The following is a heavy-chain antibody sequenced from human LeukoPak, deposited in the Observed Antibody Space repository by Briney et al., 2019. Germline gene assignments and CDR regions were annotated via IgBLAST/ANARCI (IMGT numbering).Heavy chain of an antibody. D-gene: IGHD3-10*01. J-gene: IGHJ4*02. Sequence: SVKVSCKXSGFTFTSSAMQWVRQARGQRLEGIGWIVVGSGNTNYSQKFQERVTITRDMSTSTAYMELSSLRSEATALYYCAALPLGRFGELFHIDYWGQGKLVTVSS. CDR2: IVVGSGNT. CDR1: GFTFTSSA. CDR3: AALPLGRFGELFHIDY. V-gene: IGHV1-58*02.